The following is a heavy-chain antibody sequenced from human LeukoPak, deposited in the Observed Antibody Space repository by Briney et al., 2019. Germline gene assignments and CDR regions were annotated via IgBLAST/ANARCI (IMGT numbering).Heavy chain of an antibody. CDR3: ASSYDSSGYWPFDY. V-gene: IGHV4-59*01. Sequence: KASETLSLTCAVYGGSFSDYYWSWIRQPPGKGLEWIGYIYYSGSTNYNPSLKSRVTISVDTSKNQFSLKLSSVTAADTAVYYCASSYDSSGYWPFDYWGQGTLVTVSS. D-gene: IGHD3-22*01. J-gene: IGHJ4*02. CDR2: IYYSGST. CDR1: GGSFSDYY.